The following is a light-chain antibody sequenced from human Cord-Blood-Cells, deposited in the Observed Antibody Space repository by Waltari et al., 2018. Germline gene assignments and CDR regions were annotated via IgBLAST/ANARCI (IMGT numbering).Light chain of an antibody. CDR1: SSDVGGYTY. CDR2: DVS. CDR3: SSYTSSSTLYV. Sequence: QSALTQPASVSGSPGQSITISCTGTSSDVGGYTYVSWYQQHPGKAPKLMFYDVSNRPSGVSNRFSGSKSGNTASLTISGLQAEDEADYYCSSYTSSSTLYVFGTGTKVTVL. V-gene: IGLV2-14*03. J-gene: IGLJ1*01.